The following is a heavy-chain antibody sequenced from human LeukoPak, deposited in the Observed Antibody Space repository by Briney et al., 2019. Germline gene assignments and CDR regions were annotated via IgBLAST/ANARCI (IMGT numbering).Heavy chain of an antibody. Sequence: SETLSLTCTVSGGSISNSGYYWDWIRQPPGMGLEWIGSIYYSGSTYYNPSLKSRVTISVDTSKNQFSLKLSSVTAADTGVYYCAREWYYYDSSGSPHPIDPWGQGTLVTVSS. CDR3: AREWYYYDSSGSPHPIDP. CDR1: GGSISNSGYY. CDR2: IYYSGST. V-gene: IGHV4-39*07. J-gene: IGHJ5*02. D-gene: IGHD3-22*01.